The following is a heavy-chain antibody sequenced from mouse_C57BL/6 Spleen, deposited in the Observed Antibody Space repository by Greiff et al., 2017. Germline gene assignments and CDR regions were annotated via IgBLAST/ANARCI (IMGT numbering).Heavy chain of an antibody. Sequence: EVKLVESGGGLVQPGGSLSLSCAASGFTFTDSYMSWVRQPPGQALEWLGFIRNNANGSTTEYSASVKGLFTISRDNCPSILYLHRKTPGAEDSDTYNSAIYDYYSSSPDYWGQGTTLTVSS. J-gene: IGHJ2*01. CDR3: AIYDYYSSSPDY. V-gene: IGHV7-3*01. D-gene: IGHD1-1*01. CDR2: IRNNANGSTT. CDR1: GFTFTDSY.